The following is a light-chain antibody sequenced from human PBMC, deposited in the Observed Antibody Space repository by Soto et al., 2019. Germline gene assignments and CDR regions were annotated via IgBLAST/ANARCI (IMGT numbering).Light chain of an antibody. V-gene: IGKV3D-15*01. Sequence: ETVMTPSPATLSVSPGERATLSCRASQSVSTKLAWYQQKPGQAPRLLIYGASTRATGIPARFSGSEYGTEFTLTVSSLQSEDFAVYYCQQYDDWPPITFGQGTRLEIK. CDR2: GAS. CDR3: QQYDDWPPIT. CDR1: QSVSTK. J-gene: IGKJ5*01.